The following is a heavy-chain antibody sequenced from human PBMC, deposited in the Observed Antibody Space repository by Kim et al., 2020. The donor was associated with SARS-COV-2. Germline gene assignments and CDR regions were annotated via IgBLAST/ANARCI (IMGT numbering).Heavy chain of an antibody. CDR1: GGSISSGGYY. J-gene: IGHJ5*02. V-gene: IGHV4-31*03. CDR2: IYYSGST. CDR3: ARDYYDSREGHFDP. D-gene: IGHD3-22*01. Sequence: SETLSLTCTVSGGSISSGGYYWSWIRQHPGKGLEWIGYIYYSGSTYYNPSLKSRVTISVDTSKNQFSLKLSSVTAADTAVYYCARDYYDSREGHFDPWGQGTLVTVSS.